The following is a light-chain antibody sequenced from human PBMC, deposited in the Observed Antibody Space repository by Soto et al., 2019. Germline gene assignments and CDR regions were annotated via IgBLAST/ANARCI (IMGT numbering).Light chain of an antibody. CDR2: DAS. CDR1: QNIDIN. Sequence: IVLTQSQATLSFSPGERATLAYRASQNIDINLAWFQQRPGQAPRLLIYDASDRAPGIPARFSGSGSGTDFTLTITSLEPEDFAVYYCQQRSNWPPMYTFGQGTKVDIK. V-gene: IGKV3-11*01. CDR3: QQRSNWPPMYT. J-gene: IGKJ2*01.